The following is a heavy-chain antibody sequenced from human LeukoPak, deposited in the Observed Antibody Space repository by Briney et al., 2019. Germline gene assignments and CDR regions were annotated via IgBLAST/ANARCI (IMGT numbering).Heavy chain of an antibody. CDR2: IYPDDPNT. D-gene: IGHD3-16*01. CDR3: ARLEEDLTLGVAGYWFVP. V-gene: IGHV5-51*01. J-gene: IGHJ5*02. CDR1: GYSFTTHW. Sequence: GESRKISCKGSGYSFTTHWIGWVRQMPGKGLEWMGIIYPDDPNTRYSPSFQGQVTLSADKSINTAYLQWSSLRASDTAMYYCARLEEDLTLGVAGYWFVPWGQGTLVTVS.